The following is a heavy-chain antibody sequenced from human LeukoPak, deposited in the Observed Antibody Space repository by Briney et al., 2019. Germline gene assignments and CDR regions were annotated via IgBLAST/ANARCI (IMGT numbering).Heavy chain of an antibody. CDR1: GFSFSDYS. J-gene: IGHJ3*02. CDR2: ISASGGPGT. V-gene: IGHV3-23*01. Sequence: GGSLRLSCAASGFSFSDYSMTWVRQAPGKGLQFVSIISASGGPGTYNNAVRGRFTISRDNPRNTLYLQMNSLRAEDTATYYCARPYGDYARGAFDIWGQGTMVTVSS. CDR3: ARPYGDYARGAFDI. D-gene: IGHD4-17*01.